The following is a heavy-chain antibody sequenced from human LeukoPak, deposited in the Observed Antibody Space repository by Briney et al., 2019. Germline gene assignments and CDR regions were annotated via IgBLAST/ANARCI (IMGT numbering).Heavy chain of an antibody. CDR1: GGSISSSSYY. CDR3: ASGYSYGDTNWFDP. Sequence: SETLSLTCTVSGGSISSSSYYWGWIRQPPGKGRDWIGSIYYSGSTYYNPSLKSRVTISVDTSKNQFSLKLSSVTAADTAVYYCASGYSYGDTNWFDPWGQGTLVTVSS. J-gene: IGHJ5*02. CDR2: IYYSGST. V-gene: IGHV4-39*07. D-gene: IGHD5-18*01.